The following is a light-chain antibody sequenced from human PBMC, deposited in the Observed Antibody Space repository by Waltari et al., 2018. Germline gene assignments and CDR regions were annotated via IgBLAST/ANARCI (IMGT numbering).Light chain of an antibody. J-gene: IGLJ2*01. V-gene: IGLV2-14*03. Sequence: QPALTQPASVSESHGQSFTISGPGTSRDVGAYDYVSWYQQHPGKAPKLLIYDVNNRPSGVSTRFSGSKFGNTAFLTISGLQAEDEADYYCSSFTTNTTRVFGGGTKLTVL. CDR3: SSFTTNTTRV. CDR2: DVN. CDR1: SRDVGAYDY.